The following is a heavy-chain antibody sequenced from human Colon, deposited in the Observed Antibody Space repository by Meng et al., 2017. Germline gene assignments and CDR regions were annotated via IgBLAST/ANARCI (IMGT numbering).Heavy chain of an antibody. CDR3: VKDSANYHDTSGYYDS. CDR2: IDQDGSEK. CDR1: GFIFSRSW. D-gene: IGHD3-22*01. J-gene: IGHJ4*02. Sequence: GGSLRLSCVASGFIFSRSWMSWVRQAPGKGLEWVANIDQDGSEKYYVDSVQGRFTISRDNAKNSVFLQMNSLRAEDTAVYYCVKDSANYHDTSGYYDSWAQGALAT. V-gene: IGHV3-7*01.